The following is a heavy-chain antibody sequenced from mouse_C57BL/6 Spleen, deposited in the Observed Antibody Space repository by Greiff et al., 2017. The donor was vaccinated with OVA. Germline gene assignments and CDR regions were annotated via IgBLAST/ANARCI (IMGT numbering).Heavy chain of an antibody. CDR2: INPGSGGT. V-gene: IGHV1-54*01. CDR3: ARNPPITTDAMDY. J-gene: IGHJ4*01. CDR1: GYAFTNYL. D-gene: IGHD1-1*01. Sequence: VKLQQSGAELVRPGTSVKVSCKASGYAFTNYLIEWVKQRPGQGLEWIGVINPGSGGTNYNEKFKGKATLTADKSSSTAYMQLSSLTSEDSAVYFCARNPPITTDAMDYWGQGTSVTVSS.